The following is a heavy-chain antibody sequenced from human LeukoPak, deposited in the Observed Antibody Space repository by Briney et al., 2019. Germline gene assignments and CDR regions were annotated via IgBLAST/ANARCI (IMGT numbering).Heavy chain of an antibody. CDR2: IYHSGST. Sequence: KPSETLSLTCAVSGYSISSGYYWGWIRQPPGKGLEWIGIIYHSGSTYYNPSLKSRVTISVDPSKTQFSLQLSSVTAADTAVYYCARLPTPFDYRGQGTLVTVSS. CDR3: ARLPTPFDY. CDR1: GYSISSGYY. J-gene: IGHJ4*02. V-gene: IGHV4-38-2*01. D-gene: IGHD1-26*01.